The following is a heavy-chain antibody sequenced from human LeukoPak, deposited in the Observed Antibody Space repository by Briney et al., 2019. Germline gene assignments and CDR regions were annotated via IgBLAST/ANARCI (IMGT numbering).Heavy chain of an antibody. CDR3: ASSQVRSGYDSEVDY. CDR2: ISAYNGNT. CDR1: GYTFTSYG. D-gene: IGHD5-12*01. V-gene: IGHV1-18*01. J-gene: IGHJ4*02. Sequence: ASVKVSCKASGYTFTSYGISWVRQAPGQGLEWMGWISAYNGNTNYAQKFQGRVTITTDESTSTAYMELSSLRSEDTAVYYCASSQVRSGYDSEVDYWGQGTLVTVSS.